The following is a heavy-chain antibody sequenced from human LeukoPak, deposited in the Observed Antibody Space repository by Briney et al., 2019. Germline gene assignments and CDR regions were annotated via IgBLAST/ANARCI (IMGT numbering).Heavy chain of an antibody. CDR3: ARDGFRGPADY. CDR1: GYTFNSYS. CDR2: INAYNGNT. Sequence: GASVKVSCKASGYTFNSYSINWVRQAPGQGLELMGWINAYNGNTNYAQKVQGRVTMTTDTSTSTEYTELRSLTSDDTAVYYCARDGFRGPADYWGQGTLVTVSS. D-gene: IGHD3-16*01. V-gene: IGHV1-18*01. J-gene: IGHJ4*02.